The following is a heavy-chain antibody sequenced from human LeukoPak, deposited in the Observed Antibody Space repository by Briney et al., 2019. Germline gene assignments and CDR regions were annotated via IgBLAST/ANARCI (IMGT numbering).Heavy chain of an antibody. CDR3: AREFGHCYGDNCFYFFDT. V-gene: IGHV1-18*01. D-gene: IGHD4-23*01. J-gene: IGHJ4*02. CDR2: INTYKGDT. CDR1: GYTLTNYN. Sequence: ASVKVSYKASGYTLTNYNISWVRQAPGQGLEWMGWINTYKGDTLYAQKLQGRVTMTADTSTNTAYMELRSLRFDDTAVYYCAREFGHCYGDNCFYFFDTWGQGFRVTVSS.